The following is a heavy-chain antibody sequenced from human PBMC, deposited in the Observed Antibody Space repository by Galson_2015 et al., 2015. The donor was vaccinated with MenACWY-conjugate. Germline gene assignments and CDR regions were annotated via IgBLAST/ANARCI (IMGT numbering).Heavy chain of an antibody. CDR1: GFTFSSYG. J-gene: IGHJ6*02. CDR2: ISYDGSNK. V-gene: IGHV3-30*18. CDR3: AKVLLEWLSYGMDV. D-gene: IGHD3-3*01. Sequence: SLRLSCAASGFTFSSYGMHWVRQAPGKGLEWVAVISYDGSNKYYADSVKGRFTISRDNSKNTLYLQMNSLRAEDTAVYYCAKVLLEWLSYGMDVWGQGTTVTVSS.